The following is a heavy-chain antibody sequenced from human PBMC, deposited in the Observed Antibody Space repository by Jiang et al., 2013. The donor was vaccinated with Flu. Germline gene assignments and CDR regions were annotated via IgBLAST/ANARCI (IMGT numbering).Heavy chain of an antibody. D-gene: IGHD6-13*01. CDR2: ISGSGGST. CDR1: SSYA. Sequence: SSYAMSWVRQAPGKGLEWVSAISGSGGSTYYADSVKGRFTISRDNSKNTLYLQMNSLRAEDTAVYYCAKGGSSWYDAFDIWGQGTMVTVSS. CDR3: AKGGSSWYDAFDI. J-gene: IGHJ3*02. V-gene: IGHV3-23*01.